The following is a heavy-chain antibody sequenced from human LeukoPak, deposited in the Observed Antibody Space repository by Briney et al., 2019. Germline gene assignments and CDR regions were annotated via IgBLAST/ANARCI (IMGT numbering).Heavy chain of an antibody. CDR1: GGSISSSSYY. Sequence: SETLSLTCTVSGGSISSSSYYWGWIRQPPGKGLEWIGSIYYSGSTYYNPSLKSRVTISVDTSKNQFSLKLSSVTAADTAVYYCARVDQQLVPFYYYYYMDVWGKGTTVTVSS. D-gene: IGHD6-6*01. J-gene: IGHJ6*03. V-gene: IGHV4-39*07. CDR3: ARVDQQLVPFYYYYYMDV. CDR2: IYYSGST.